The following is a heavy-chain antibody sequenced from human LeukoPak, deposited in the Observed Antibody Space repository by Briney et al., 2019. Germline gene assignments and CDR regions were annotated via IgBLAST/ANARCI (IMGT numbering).Heavy chain of an antibody. D-gene: IGHD5-12*01. V-gene: IGHV3-23*01. CDR2: ISGSGGST. Sequence: GGSLRLSCAASGFTFSSYAMSWVRQAPGKGLEWVSAISGSGGSTYYADSVKGRFTISRDNSKNTLYLQMNSLRAEHTAVYYCAKKGYSGYDCHVSGFGYFDYWGQGTLVTVSS. CDR1: GFTFSSYA. CDR3: AKKGYSGYDCHVSGFGYFDY. J-gene: IGHJ4*02.